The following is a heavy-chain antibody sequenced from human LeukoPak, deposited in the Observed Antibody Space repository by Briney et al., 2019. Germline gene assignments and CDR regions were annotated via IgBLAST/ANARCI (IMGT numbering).Heavy chain of an antibody. CDR3: ARDQGRELSPFEY. CDR2: VSPSSSYK. CDR1: GFAFTDFT. D-gene: IGHD1-7*01. Sequence: GGSLRLSCGGSGFAFTDFTMNWVRQAPGKGLEWVSSVSPSSSYKTYADSVAGRFTISRDNAKNSLYLQMNTLRAEDTAIYYCARDQGRELSPFEYWGQGTLVTVSS. J-gene: IGHJ4*02. V-gene: IGHV3-21*04.